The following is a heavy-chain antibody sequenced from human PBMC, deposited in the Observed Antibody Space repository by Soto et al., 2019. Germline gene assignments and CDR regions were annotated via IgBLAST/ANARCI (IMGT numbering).Heavy chain of an antibody. CDR1: GYTFTSYG. Sequence: GASVKVSCKASGYTFTSYGISWVRQAPGQGLEWMGWISAYNGNTNYAQKLQGRVTMTTDTSTSTAYMELRSLRSDDTAVYYCARGGEYYYYDSSGYNWFDPWGQGTLVTVSS. CDR2: ISAYNGNT. D-gene: IGHD3-22*01. CDR3: ARGGEYYYYDSSGYNWFDP. J-gene: IGHJ5*02. V-gene: IGHV1-18*01.